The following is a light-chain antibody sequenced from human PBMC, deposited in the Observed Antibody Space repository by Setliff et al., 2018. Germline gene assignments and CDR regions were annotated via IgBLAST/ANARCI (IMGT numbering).Light chain of an antibody. V-gene: IGLV2-11*01. CDR3: CSYAGSYTSLYV. CDR1: SSDVDGYNY. Sequence: QSALAQPASVSGSPGQSVTISCTGTSSDVDGYNYVSWYQHHPGKAPKLMIYDVSKRPSGVPDRFSGSKSGNTASLTISGLPAEDEADYYCCSYAGSYTSLYVFGTGTKV. CDR2: DVS. J-gene: IGLJ1*01.